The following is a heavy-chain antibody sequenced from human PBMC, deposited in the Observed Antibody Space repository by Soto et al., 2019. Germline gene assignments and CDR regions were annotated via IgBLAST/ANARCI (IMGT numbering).Heavy chain of an antibody. J-gene: IGHJ4*02. D-gene: IGHD4-17*01. CDR3: AKERATTTAFDY. V-gene: IGHV3-23*01. CDR2: ITDNGGSK. Sequence: GGSLRLSCAASGFTFSRDGMSWVRQAPGKGLEWVSLITDNGGSKYYADSVKGRFTISRDNTKNTLFLQMNSLRAEDTAVYYCAKERATTTAFDYWGQGALVTVSS. CDR1: GFTFSRDG.